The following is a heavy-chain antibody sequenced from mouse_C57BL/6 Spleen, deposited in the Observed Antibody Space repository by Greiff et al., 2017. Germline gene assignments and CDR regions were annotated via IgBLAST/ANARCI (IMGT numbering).Heavy chain of an antibody. J-gene: IGHJ1*03. CDR1: GFSLTSYG. Sequence: QVQLQQSGPGLVQPSQRLSITCTVSGFSLTSYGVHWVRQSPGKGLEWLGVIWRGGSTDYNAAFMSRLSITKDNSKSQVFFKMNSLQADDTAIYYGAKIHPDYGSSDGYFDVWGTGTTVTVSS. V-gene: IGHV2-5*01. D-gene: IGHD1-1*01. CDR3: AKIHPDYGSSDGYFDV. CDR2: IWRGGST.